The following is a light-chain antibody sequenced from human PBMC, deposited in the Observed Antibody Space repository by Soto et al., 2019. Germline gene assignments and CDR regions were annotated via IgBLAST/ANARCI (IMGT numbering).Light chain of an antibody. V-gene: IGKV3-11*01. CDR1: QSVSSY. Sequence: IGPTQYPDTLSLSPGERATLSCRASQSVSSYLAWYQQKPGQAPRLLIYDASNRATGIPARFSGSGSGTDFTLTISSLEPEDFAVYYCQSRLTFGGGTKVDIK. CDR2: DAS. CDR3: QSRLT. J-gene: IGKJ4*01.